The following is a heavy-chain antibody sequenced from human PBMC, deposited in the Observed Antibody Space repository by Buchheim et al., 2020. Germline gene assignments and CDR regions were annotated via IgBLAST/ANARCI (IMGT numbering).Heavy chain of an antibody. CDR2: ISSSSSYT. CDR1: GFTFSDYY. D-gene: IGHD3-3*01. J-gene: IGHJ5*02. CDR3: ARERQYYDFWSGYQSNWFDP. V-gene: IGHV3-11*05. Sequence: QVQLVESGGGLVKPGGSLRLSCAASGFTFSDYYMSWIRQAPGKGLEWVSYISSSSSYTNYADSVKGRFTISRDNAQNSLYLQMNSLRAEDTAVYYCARERQYYDFWSGYQSNWFDPWGQGTL.